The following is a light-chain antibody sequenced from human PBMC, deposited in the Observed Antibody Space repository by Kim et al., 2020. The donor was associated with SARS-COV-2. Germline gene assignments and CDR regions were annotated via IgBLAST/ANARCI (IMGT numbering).Light chain of an antibody. CDR3: QSYAGSAWV. CDR1: SGYIASDY. V-gene: IGLV6-57*02. J-gene: IGLJ3*02. Sequence: GKTVTISCTSTSGYIASDYVQWYQQRPGSAPTTVIYEDNLRPSGVPDRFSGSIDSSSNSASLTISGLKTEDEADYYCQSYAGSAWVFGGGTQLTV. CDR2: EDN.